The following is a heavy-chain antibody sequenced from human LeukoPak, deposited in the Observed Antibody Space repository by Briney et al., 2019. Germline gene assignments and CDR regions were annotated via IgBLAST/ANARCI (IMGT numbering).Heavy chain of an antibody. CDR1: GYTFTSYD. CDR3: ARERYDYVWGSYEYDY. CDR2: IIPIFGTA. J-gene: IGHJ4*02. D-gene: IGHD3-16*01. Sequence: SVKVSCKASGYTFTSYDISWVRQAPGQGLEWMGGIIPIFGTANYAQKFQGRVTITADESTSTAYMELSSLRSEDTAVYYCARERYDYVWGSYEYDYWGQGTLVTVSS. V-gene: IGHV1-69*13.